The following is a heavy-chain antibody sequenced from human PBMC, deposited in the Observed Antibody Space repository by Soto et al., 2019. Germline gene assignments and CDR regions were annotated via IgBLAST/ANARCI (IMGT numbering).Heavy chain of an antibody. D-gene: IGHD6-19*01. V-gene: IGHV4-34*01. CDR3: ARDRGWYPYYYYYGMDV. Sequence: PSETLSLTCAVYGGSFSGYYWSWIRQPPGKGLERIGEINHSGSTNYNPSLKSRVTISVDTSKNQFSLKLSSVTAADTAVYYCARDRGWYPYYYYYGMDVWGQGTTVTVSS. J-gene: IGHJ6*02. CDR1: GGSFSGYY. CDR2: INHSGST.